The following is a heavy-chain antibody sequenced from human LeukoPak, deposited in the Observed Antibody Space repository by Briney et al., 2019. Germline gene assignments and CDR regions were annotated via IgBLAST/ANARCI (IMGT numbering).Heavy chain of an antibody. CDR3: AKVWEAYCGGDCFSPFDY. D-gene: IGHD2-21*02. Sequence: GGSLRLSCAASGFTFSSYGMHWVRQAPGKGLEWVAVISYDGSNKYYADSVKGRFTISRVNSKETLNLQMNSLRAEDTAIYYCAKVWEAYCGGDCFSPFDYWGQGTLVTVSS. V-gene: IGHV3-30*18. J-gene: IGHJ4*02. CDR1: GFTFSSYG. CDR2: ISYDGSNK.